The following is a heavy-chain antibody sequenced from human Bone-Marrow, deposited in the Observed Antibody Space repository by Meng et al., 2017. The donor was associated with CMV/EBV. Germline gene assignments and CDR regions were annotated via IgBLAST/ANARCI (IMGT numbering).Heavy chain of an antibody. CDR3: ARDWVDYYDSSGYYYHYYYGMDV. J-gene: IGHJ6*02. CDR1: GGPISSYY. CDR2: IYYSGST. V-gene: IGHV4-59*12. Sequence: GSLRLSCTVSGGPISSYYWSWIRQPPGKGLEWSGYIYYSGSTNYNPSLKSRVTISVDTSKNQFSLKLSSVTAADTAVYYCARDWVDYYDSSGYYYHYYYGMDVWGQGTTVTVSS. D-gene: IGHD3-22*01.